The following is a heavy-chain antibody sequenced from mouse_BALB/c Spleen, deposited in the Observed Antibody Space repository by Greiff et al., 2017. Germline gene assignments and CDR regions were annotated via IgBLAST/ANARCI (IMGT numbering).Heavy chain of an antibody. CDR2: ISSGSSTI. Sequence: VQLKESGGGLVQPGGSRNLSCAASGFTFSSFGMHWVRQAPEKGLEWVASISSGSSTIYYADTVKGRFTISRDNPKNTLFLQMTSLRSEDTAMYYCARGASYAMDYWGQGTSVTVSS. CDR3: ARGASYAMDY. J-gene: IGHJ4*01. D-gene: IGHD3-1*01. V-gene: IGHV5-17*02. CDR1: GFTFSSFG.